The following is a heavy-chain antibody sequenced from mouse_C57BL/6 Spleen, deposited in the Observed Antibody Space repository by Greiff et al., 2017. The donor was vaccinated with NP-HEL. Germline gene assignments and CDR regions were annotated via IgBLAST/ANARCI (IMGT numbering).Heavy chain of an antibody. CDR1: GYTFTSYW. CDR2: IYPGSGST. CDR3: ARYIDYYGSSYWYFDV. Sequence: VQLQQPGAELVKPGASVKMSCKASGYTFTSYWITWVKQRPGQGLEWIGDIYPGSGSTNYNEKFKSKATLTVDTSSSTAYMQLSSLTSEDSAVYYCARYIDYYGSSYWYFDVWGTGTTVTVSS. V-gene: IGHV1-55*01. J-gene: IGHJ1*03. D-gene: IGHD1-1*01.